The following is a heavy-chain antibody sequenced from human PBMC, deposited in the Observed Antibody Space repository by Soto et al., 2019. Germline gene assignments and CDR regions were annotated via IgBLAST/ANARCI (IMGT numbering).Heavy chain of an antibody. CDR2: ISAYNGNT. Sequence: ASVKVSCKASGYTFTSYGISWVRQAPGQGLEWMGWISAYNGNTNYAQKLQGRVTMTTDTSTSTAYMEPRSLRSDDTAVYYCARGALDFDWLLSLDYWGQGTLVTVSS. D-gene: IGHD3-9*01. CDR1: GYTFTSYG. V-gene: IGHV1-18*01. J-gene: IGHJ4*02. CDR3: ARGALDFDWLLSLDY.